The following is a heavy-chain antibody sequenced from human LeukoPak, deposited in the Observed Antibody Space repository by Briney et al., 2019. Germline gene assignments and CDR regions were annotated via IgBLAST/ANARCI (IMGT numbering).Heavy chain of an antibody. CDR3: ARDRTLSMVRGVIITAYFDY. Sequence: GGSLRLSCAASGFTFSSYWMSWVRQAPGKGLEWVANIKQDGSEKYYVDSVKGRFTISRDNAKNSLYLQMNSLRAEDTAVYYCARDRTLSMVRGVIITAYFDYWGQGTLVTVSS. CDR1: GFTFSSYW. J-gene: IGHJ4*02. CDR2: IKQDGSEK. V-gene: IGHV3-7*01. D-gene: IGHD3-10*01.